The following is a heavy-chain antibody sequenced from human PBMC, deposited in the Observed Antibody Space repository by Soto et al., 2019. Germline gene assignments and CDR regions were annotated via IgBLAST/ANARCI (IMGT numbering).Heavy chain of an antibody. CDR3: ARVVTYDFWSGYSYYYYYMDV. Sequence: SETLSLTCAVYGGSFSGYYWSWIRQPPGKGLEWIGEINHSGSTNYNPSLKSRVTISVDTSKNQFSLKLSSVTAADTAVYYCARVVTYDFWSGYSYYYYYMDVWGKGTTVTVSS. J-gene: IGHJ6*03. CDR2: INHSGST. V-gene: IGHV4-34*01. CDR1: GGSFSGYY. D-gene: IGHD3-3*01.